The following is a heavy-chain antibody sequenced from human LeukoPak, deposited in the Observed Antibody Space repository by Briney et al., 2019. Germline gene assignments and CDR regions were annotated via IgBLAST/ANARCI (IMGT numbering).Heavy chain of an antibody. D-gene: IGHD1-26*01. CDR3: ATTTSGGDAFDI. J-gene: IGHJ3*02. CDR2: SYYSGST. V-gene: IGHV4-59*01. CDR1: GGSITHYY. Sequence: PSETLSLTCTISGGSITHYYWTWIRQPPGKTLEWIGYSYYSGSTKYNPSLKSRVTISVDTSNNQFSLNLRSVTAADTAVYYCATTTSGGDAFDIWGQGTMVTVSS.